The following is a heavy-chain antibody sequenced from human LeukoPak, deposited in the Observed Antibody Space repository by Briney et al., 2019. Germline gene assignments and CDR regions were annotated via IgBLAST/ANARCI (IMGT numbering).Heavy chain of an antibody. CDR1: GFTFSTYG. CDR3: AKDGVDYGDYSYYFDY. J-gene: IGHJ4*02. CDR2: ISYDGSHK. Sequence: PGRSLRLSCAASGFTFSTYGMHWVRRAPGKGLEWVAVISYDGSHKYYADSVKGRFTISRDNSKNTLYLQMNSLRAEDTAVYYCAKDGVDYGDYSYYFDYWGQGILVTVSS. D-gene: IGHD4-17*01. V-gene: IGHV3-30*18.